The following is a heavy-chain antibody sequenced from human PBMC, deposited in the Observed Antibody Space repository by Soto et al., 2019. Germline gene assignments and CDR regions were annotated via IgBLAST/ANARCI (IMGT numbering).Heavy chain of an antibody. V-gene: IGHV4-4*07. Sequence: SATXSLTCTFSGGSSISYYCSLIRHPAGKGLEWIGRISTTETTNYNPSLKSRVSMSLDTSKSQVSPKLSSVTAADAAVYYCEGNIEAAGSRYYGMEVWGQGTKVNVSS. J-gene: IGHJ6*02. D-gene: IGHD6-13*01. CDR3: EGNIEAAGSRYYGMEV. CDR2: ISTTETT. CDR1: GGSSISYY.